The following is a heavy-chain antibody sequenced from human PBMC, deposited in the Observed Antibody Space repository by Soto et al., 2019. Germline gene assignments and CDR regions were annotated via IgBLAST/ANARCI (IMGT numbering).Heavy chain of an antibody. Sequence: QITLKESGPTLVKPTQTLTLTCTFSGFSLSTSVVGVGWIRQPPGKALEWLAIIYWDDDKRYSPSLKSRLTITKDTSKNQVVLTMTNMDPVDTASYYCAHVYGGYDNFDYWGQGTLVTVSS. CDR3: AHVYGGYDNFDY. V-gene: IGHV2-5*02. CDR2: IYWDDDK. D-gene: IGHD5-12*01. J-gene: IGHJ4*02. CDR1: GFSLSTSVVG.